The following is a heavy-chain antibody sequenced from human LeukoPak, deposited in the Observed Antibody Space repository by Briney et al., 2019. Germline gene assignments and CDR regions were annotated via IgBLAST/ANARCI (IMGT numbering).Heavy chain of an antibody. D-gene: IGHD4-11*01. CDR2: IIAYNGNT. J-gene: IGHJ4*02. CDR3: ARDRTGTTRYYFDY. Sequence: ASVKVSCKASGYTFTSYGISWVRQAPGQGLEWMGGIIAYNGNTNYAQKLQGRVTMTTDTSTSTAYMELRSLRSDDTAVYYCARDRTGTTRYYFDYWGQGTLVTVSS. CDR1: GYTFTSYG. V-gene: IGHV1-18*01.